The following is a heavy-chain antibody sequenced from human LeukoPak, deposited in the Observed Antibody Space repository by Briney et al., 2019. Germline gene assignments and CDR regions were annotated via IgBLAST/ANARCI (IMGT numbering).Heavy chain of an antibody. D-gene: IGHD2-8*02. CDR3: AMLLVSAFDI. Sequence: SETLSLTCTVSGGSISSGGYYWSWIRQHPGKGLKWIGYIYYSGSTYYNPSLKSRVTISVDTSKNQFSLKLSSVTAADTAVYYCAMLLVSAFDIWGQGTMVTVSS. CDR2: IYYSGST. V-gene: IGHV4-31*03. CDR1: GGSISSGGYY. J-gene: IGHJ3*02.